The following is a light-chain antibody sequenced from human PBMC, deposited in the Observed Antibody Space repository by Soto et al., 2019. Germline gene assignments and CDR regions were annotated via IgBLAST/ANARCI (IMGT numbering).Light chain of an antibody. CDR1: QSVGNN. Sequence: EIVLTQSPGTLSLSPGERATLSCRASQSVGNNLGWYQQRPGQSPRLLIYDASDRAAGIPTRFSGSGSGTDFTLIISSLEPEDFAVYFCQQRSDGIPFGQGTRLETK. J-gene: IGKJ5*01. CDR3: QQRSDGIP. V-gene: IGKV3-11*01. CDR2: DAS.